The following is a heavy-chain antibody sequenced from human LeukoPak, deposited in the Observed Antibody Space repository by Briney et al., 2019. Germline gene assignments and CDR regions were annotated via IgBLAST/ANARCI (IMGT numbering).Heavy chain of an antibody. J-gene: IGHJ4*02. Sequence: PGGSLRLSCAASGFTFSNAWMSWVRQAPGKGLEGVGRIKSKTDGGTTDYAAPVKGRFTISRDDSKNTLYLQMNSLKTEDTAVYYCTSYQGLLWFGEFPFDYWGQGTLVTVSS. CDR3: TSYQGLLWFGEFPFDY. CDR1: GFTFSNAW. D-gene: IGHD3-10*01. V-gene: IGHV3-15*01. CDR2: IKSKTDGGTT.